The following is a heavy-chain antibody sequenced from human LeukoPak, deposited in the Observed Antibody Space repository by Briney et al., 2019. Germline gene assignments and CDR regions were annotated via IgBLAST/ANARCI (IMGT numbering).Heavy chain of an antibody. CDR3: ARHPGYCSGGSCYYYYYYGMDV. Sequence: SVKVSCKASGGTFSSYAISWVRQAPGQGLEWMGGIIPIFGTANYAQKFQGRVTITADESTSTAYMELSSLRSEDTAVYYCARHPGYCSGGSCYYYYYYGMDVWGNGTTVTVSS. CDR1: GGTFSSYA. CDR2: IIPIFGTA. D-gene: IGHD2-15*01. V-gene: IGHV1-69*13. J-gene: IGHJ6*04.